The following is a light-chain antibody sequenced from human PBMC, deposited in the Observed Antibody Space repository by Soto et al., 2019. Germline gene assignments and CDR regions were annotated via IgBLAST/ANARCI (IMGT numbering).Light chain of an antibody. J-gene: IGKJ5*01. CDR1: QSVSSN. CDR2: GAS. V-gene: IGKV3-15*01. Sequence: EIVLTQSPATLSVSPGVRPTLSCRASQSVSSNLAWYQQKPGQAPRLLISGASTRATGSPARFSGSGSGTELTPTISSLQSEDFGVYYCQQYNNWHITHCQGTRLEIK. CDR3: QQYNNWHIT.